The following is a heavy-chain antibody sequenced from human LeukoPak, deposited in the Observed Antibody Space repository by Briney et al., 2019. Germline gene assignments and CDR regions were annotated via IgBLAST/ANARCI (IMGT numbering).Heavy chain of an antibody. CDR3: ARGCSSTSCDPDYYYAMDV. Sequence: SETLSLTCTVSGGSISSYYWNWIRQPPGKALEWIGYIYYSGSTNYNPSLKSRVTISVDTSKNQFSLKLSSVTAADAAVYYCARGCSSTSCDPDYYYAMDVWGQGTTVTVSS. CDR2: IYYSGST. J-gene: IGHJ6*02. CDR1: GGSISSYY. D-gene: IGHD2-2*01. V-gene: IGHV4-59*01.